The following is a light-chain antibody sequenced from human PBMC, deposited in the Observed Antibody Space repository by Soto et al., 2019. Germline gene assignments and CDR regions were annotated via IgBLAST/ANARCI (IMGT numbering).Light chain of an antibody. Sequence: EIVMMQSPATLSETPGERVTLSCRASQSVSSNLAWYQQKPGQAPRLLIYGASTRATGIPARFSGSGSGTEFTLTISSLQSEDFAVYSCQQFNNWPPITFGQGTRLEIK. CDR3: QQFNNWPPIT. J-gene: IGKJ5*01. CDR1: QSVSSN. V-gene: IGKV3-15*01. CDR2: GAS.